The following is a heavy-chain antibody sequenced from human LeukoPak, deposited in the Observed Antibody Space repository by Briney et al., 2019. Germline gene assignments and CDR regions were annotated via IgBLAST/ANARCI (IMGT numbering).Heavy chain of an antibody. CDR3: ARDVGEYCSSVSCYASDY. CDR2: INPGGDNT. CDR1: GYTFTNYY. Sequence: ASVKVSCKSSGYTFTNYYIHWVRQAPGQGLEWMGLINPGGDNTDYAQNFQGRVTMTRDTSTSTVYMGLSRLRSDDTAIYYCARDVGEYCSSVSCYASDYWGQGTLVTVSS. V-gene: IGHV1-46*01. D-gene: IGHD2-2*01. J-gene: IGHJ4*02.